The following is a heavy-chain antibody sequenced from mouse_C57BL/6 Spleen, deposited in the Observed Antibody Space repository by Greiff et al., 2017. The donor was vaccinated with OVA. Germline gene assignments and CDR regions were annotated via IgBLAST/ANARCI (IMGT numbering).Heavy chain of an antibody. Sequence: VQLQQSGAELMKPGASVKLSCKATGYTFAGYWIEWVKQRPGHGLEWIGEILPGNGSTNYNEKFKGKATFTADTSSNTAYMQHSSLTTEDSAIDYCAVIYYDYDGFAYWGQGTLVTVSA. CDR2: ILPGNGST. J-gene: IGHJ3*01. CDR3: AVIYYDYDGFAY. CDR1: GYTFAGYW. D-gene: IGHD2-4*01. V-gene: IGHV1-9*01.